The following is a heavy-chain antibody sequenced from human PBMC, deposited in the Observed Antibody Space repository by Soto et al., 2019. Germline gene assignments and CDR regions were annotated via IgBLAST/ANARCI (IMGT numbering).Heavy chain of an antibody. CDR2: IYYSGST. V-gene: IGHV4-39*01. J-gene: IGHJ6*02. D-gene: IGHD5-18*01. CDR1: GGSISSSSYY. CDR3: ARRVLDTAMVTEYYYGMDV. Sequence: SETLSLTCTVSGGSISSSSYYWGWIRQPPGKGLEWIGSIYYSGSTYYNPSLKSRVTISVDTSKNQFSLKLSSVTAADTAVYYCARRVLDTAMVTEYYYGMDVWGQGTTVT.